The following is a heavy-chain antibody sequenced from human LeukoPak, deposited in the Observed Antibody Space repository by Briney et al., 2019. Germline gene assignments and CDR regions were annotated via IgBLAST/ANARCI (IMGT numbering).Heavy chain of an antibody. D-gene: IGHD3-10*01. CDR3: AKDYGSGSLYYYYMDV. J-gene: IGHJ6*03. CDR1: GFTFDDYG. V-gene: IGHV3-20*04. CDR2: INWNGGST. Sequence: GGSLRLSCAASGFTFDDYGMSWVRQAPGKGLEWVSGINWNGGSTGYADSVKGRFTISRDNAKNSLYLQMNSLRAEDTALYYCAKDYGSGSLYYYYMDVWGKGTTVTISS.